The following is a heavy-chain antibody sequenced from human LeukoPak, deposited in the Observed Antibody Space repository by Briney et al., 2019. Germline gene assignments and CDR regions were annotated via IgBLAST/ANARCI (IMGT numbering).Heavy chain of an antibody. CDR2: INHSGST. Sequence: SETXFLXCAVYGGSFSGYYWSWIRQPPGKGLEWIGEINHSGSTNYNPSLKSRVTISVDTSKNQFSLKLSSVTAADTAVYYCARLDPPSGSGWFDTWGQGTLVTVSS. CDR1: GGSFSGYY. CDR3: ARLDPPSGSGWFDT. D-gene: IGHD3-10*01. V-gene: IGHV4-34*01. J-gene: IGHJ5*02.